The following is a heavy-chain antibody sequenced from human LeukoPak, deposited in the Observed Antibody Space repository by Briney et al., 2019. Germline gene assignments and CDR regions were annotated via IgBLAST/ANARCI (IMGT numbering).Heavy chain of an antibody. CDR2: IYYSGST. J-gene: IGHJ3*02. D-gene: IGHD5-18*01. CDR1: GGSISSYY. V-gene: IGHV4-59*01. Sequence: SETLSLTCTVSGGSISSYYWSWIRQPPGKGLEWIGYIYYSGSTNYNPSLKSRVTISVDTSKNQFSLKLSSVTAADTAVYYCASHSDTAMVTGAFDIWGQGTMVTVSS. CDR3: ASHSDTAMVTGAFDI.